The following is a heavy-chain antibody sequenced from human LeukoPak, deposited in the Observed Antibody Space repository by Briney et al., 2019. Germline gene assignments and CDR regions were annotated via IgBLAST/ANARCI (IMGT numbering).Heavy chain of an antibody. CDR1: GFTFSSYG. CDR3: AREGILTGYYRAPIDY. J-gene: IGHJ4*02. CDR2: IWYDGSNK. D-gene: IGHD3-9*01. Sequence: GRFLRLSCAASGFTFSSYGMPWVRQAPGKGLEWVAVIWYDGSNKYYADSVKGRFTISRDNSKNTLYLQMNSLRAEDTAVYYCAREGILTGYYRAPIDYWGQGTLVTVSS. V-gene: IGHV3-33*01.